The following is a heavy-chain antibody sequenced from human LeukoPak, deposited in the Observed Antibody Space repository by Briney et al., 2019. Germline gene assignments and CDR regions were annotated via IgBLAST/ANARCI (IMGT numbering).Heavy chain of an antibody. V-gene: IGHV4-39*07. Sequence: PSETLSLTCTVSGGSISSSSYYWGWIRQPPGKGLEWIGSIYYSGSTYYNPSLKSRVTISVDTSKNQFSLKLSSVTAADTAVYYCARGGSTSTTPFDYWGQGTLVTVSS. CDR1: GGSISSSSYY. J-gene: IGHJ4*02. D-gene: IGHD5/OR15-5a*01. CDR2: IYYSGST. CDR3: ARGGSTSTTPFDY.